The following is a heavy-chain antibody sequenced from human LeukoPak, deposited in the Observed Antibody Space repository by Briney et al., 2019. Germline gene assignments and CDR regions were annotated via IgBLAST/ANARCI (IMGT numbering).Heavy chain of an antibody. CDR2: FHDSEST. J-gene: IGHJ4*02. CDR1: GGSISNNY. D-gene: IGHD1-26*01. V-gene: IGHV4-59*01. CDR3: ARGDPSGRPGIAFDY. Sequence: SETLSLTCTVSGGSISNNYWSWIRQPPGKGLEWIGHFHDSESTNYNPSLKGRVTISVDTSKNQFSLKLSSVTAADTAVYYCARGDPSGRPGIAFDYWGQGTLVTVSS.